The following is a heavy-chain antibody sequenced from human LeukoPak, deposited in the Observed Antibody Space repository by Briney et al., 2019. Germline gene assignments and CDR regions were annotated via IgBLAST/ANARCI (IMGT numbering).Heavy chain of an antibody. D-gene: IGHD1-26*01. V-gene: IGHV4-4*07. CDR1: GGSISSYY. CDR2: IYTSGST. Sequence: SETLSLTCTVSGGSISSYYWSWIRQPAGKGLEWIGRIYTSGSTNYNPSLKSRVTMSVDTSKNQFSLKLSSVTAADTAVYYCAREPYRRGFYYYYMDVGGKGTTATVS. CDR3: AREPYRRGFYYYYMDV. J-gene: IGHJ6*03.